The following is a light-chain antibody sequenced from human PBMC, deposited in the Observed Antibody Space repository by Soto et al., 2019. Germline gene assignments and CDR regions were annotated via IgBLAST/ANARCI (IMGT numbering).Light chain of an antibody. V-gene: IGKV1-5*01. CDR3: QQFNTSPWT. CDR2: DAS. CDR1: QSISTW. Sequence: DIQMTQSPSTLSASVGDSFTITCRASQSISTWLAWYQQKPGKAPNLLIYDASSLASGVPSRFSGSGSGTEFTLTISSLQPDDFATYYCQQFNTSPWTFGQGTKVDIK. J-gene: IGKJ1*01.